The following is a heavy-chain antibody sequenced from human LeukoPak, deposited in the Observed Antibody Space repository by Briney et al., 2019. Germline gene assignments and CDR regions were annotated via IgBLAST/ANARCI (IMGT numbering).Heavy chain of an antibody. V-gene: IGHV1-18*01. CDR3: ARICPKYYIAAAGKGWFDP. J-gene: IGHJ5*02. D-gene: IGHD6-13*01. Sequence: GASVKVSCKASGYTFTSYGISWVRQAPGQGLEWMGWISAYNGNTNYAQKLQGRVTMTTDTSTSTAYMELRSLRSDDTAVYYCARICPKYYIAAAGKGWFDPWGQGTLVTVSS. CDR2: ISAYNGNT. CDR1: GYTFTSYG.